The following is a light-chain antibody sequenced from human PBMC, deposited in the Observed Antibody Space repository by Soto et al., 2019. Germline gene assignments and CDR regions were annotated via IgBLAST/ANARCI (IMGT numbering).Light chain of an antibody. CDR2: AAS. CDR3: QQSYSNG. V-gene: IGKV1-39*01. CDR1: QSISSY. Sequence: DIQMTQSPSSLSASVGDRVTITCRASQSISSYLNWYQQKPGKAPKLLIYAASSLQSGVPSRFSGSGSGTDFTLTISSLQPEDFATYYCQQSYSNGVGPGTKVDIK. J-gene: IGKJ3*01.